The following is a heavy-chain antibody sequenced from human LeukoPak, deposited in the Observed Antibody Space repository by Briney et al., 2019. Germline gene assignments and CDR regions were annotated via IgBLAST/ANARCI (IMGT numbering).Heavy chain of an antibody. J-gene: IGHJ4*02. CDR2: IYSDNT. V-gene: IGHV3-53*01. D-gene: IGHD4/OR15-4a*01. Sequence: PGGSLRLSCTLSGFTVSSNSMGWVRQAPGRVLEWVSFIYSDNTHYSDSVKGGFTISRDNSKNTLYLQMDSLRAEDTAVYYCARRAGAYSHPYDYWGQGTLVTVSS. CDR3: ARRAGAYSHPYDY. CDR1: GFTVSSNS.